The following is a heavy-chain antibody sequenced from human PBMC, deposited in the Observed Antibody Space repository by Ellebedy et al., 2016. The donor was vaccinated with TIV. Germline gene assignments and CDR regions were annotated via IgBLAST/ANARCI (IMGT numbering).Heavy chain of an antibody. CDR3: ATRGDALGFFES. CDR2: VSGNGGVT. Sequence: GESLKISCATSGLIFRNYAITWVRQAPGKGLDWVSTVSGNGGVTYFADSVHGRFTISKDFSMSTVYLQMSSLRAEDTAVYYCATRGDALGFFESWGQGILVTVSS. V-gene: IGHV3-23*01. CDR1: GLIFRNYA. J-gene: IGHJ4*02. D-gene: IGHD3-16*01.